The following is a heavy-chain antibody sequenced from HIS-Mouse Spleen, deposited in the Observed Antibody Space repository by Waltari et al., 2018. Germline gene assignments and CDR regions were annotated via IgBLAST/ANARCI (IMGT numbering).Heavy chain of an antibody. D-gene: IGHD3-16*01. J-gene: IGHJ2*01. CDR2: IYYSGST. Sequence: QVQLQESGPGLVNPSQTLSLTCTVSGGSISSGGYYCSWIRQHPGKGLEWIGYIYYSGSTYYNPSLKSRVTISVDTSKNQFSLKLSSVTAADTAVYYCARAPIRGYWYFDLWGRGTLVTVSS. CDR3: ARAPIRGYWYFDL. V-gene: IGHV4-31*03. CDR1: GGSISSGGYY.